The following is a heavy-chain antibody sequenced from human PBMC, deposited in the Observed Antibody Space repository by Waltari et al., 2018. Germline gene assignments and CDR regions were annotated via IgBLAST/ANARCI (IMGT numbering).Heavy chain of an antibody. CDR2: FDTEDGKT. J-gene: IGHJ4*02. D-gene: IGHD3-22*01. V-gene: IGHV1-24*01. Sequence: QVQLVQSGAEVKKPGASVKVSCKVSGYTLTELSMHWVRQAPGKGLEWMGGFDTEDGKTIYAQKVQGRVTMTEDTSTDTAYWELSSLRSEDTAGYYCAIGGYYDSSGYYYSGWWGQGTLVTVSS. CDR1: GYTLTELS. CDR3: AIGGYYDSSGYYYSGW.